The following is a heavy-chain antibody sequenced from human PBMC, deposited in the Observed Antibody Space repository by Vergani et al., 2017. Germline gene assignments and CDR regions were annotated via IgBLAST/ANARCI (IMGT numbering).Heavy chain of an antibody. CDR2: INHSGST. J-gene: IGHJ4*02. CDR3: ARGRSSSSWYLGLIDY. V-gene: IGHV4-34*01. CDR1: GGSFSGYY. Sequence: QVQLQQWGAGLLKPSETLSLTCAVYGGSFSGYYWSWIRQPPGKGLEWIGEINHSGSTNYNQSRKSRVTISVDTSKTQFSLKLSSVTAADTAVYYCARGRSSSSWYLGLIDYWGQGTLVTVSS. D-gene: IGHD6-13*01.